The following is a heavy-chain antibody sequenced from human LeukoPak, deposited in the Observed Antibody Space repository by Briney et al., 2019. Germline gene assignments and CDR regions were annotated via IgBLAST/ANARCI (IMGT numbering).Heavy chain of an antibody. CDR1: GGSISGSSYY. J-gene: IGHJ4*02. V-gene: IGHV4-39*07. Sequence: SSETLSLTCTVSGGSISGSSYYWGWIRQPPGKGLEWIGYIYHSGSTYYNPSLKSRVTISVDRSKNQFSLKLSSVTAADTAVYYCARGSGSYVYYFDYWGQGTLVTVSS. D-gene: IGHD1-26*01. CDR3: ARGSGSYVYYFDY. CDR2: IYHSGST.